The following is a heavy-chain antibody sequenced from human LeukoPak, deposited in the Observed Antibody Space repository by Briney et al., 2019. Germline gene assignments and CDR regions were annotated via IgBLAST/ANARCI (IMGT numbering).Heavy chain of an antibody. V-gene: IGHV4-59*01. Sequence: SETLSLTCTVSGGSISSYYWSWIRQPPGKGLEWIGYIYYSGSTNYSPSLRSRVTISLDTSKNQFSLKLSSVTTADTAVYYCARSLMATIDYWCQGTLVTVSS. J-gene: IGHJ4*02. CDR1: GGSISSYY. CDR2: IYYSGST. CDR3: ARSLMATIDY. D-gene: IGHD5-24*01.